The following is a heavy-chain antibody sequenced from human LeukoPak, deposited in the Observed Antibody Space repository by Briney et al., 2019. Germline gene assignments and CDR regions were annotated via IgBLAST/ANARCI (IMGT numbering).Heavy chain of an antibody. Sequence: PGGSLRLSCAASGFTFSNAWMTWVRQAPGKGLEWVARVKSKTEGETTDYAAPVKGRFTISRDESKNTVYLQMNSLKSEDTAVYYCTTGDCSRTSCYNFDYWGQGTLVTVSS. CDR1: GFTFSNAW. CDR3: TTGDCSRTSCYNFDY. D-gene: IGHD2-2*02. J-gene: IGHJ4*02. V-gene: IGHV3-15*01. CDR2: VKSKTEGETT.